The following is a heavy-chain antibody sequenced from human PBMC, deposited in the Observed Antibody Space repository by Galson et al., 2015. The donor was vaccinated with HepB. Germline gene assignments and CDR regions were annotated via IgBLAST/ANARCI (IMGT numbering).Heavy chain of an antibody. V-gene: IGHV3-21*01. J-gene: IGHJ4*02. CDR2: ITVSGLNI. CDR3: ARDHGYSSSWKYYFDY. CDR1: GFAFSNFG. D-gene: IGHD6-13*01. Sequence: SLRLSCAASGFAFSNFGLHWVRQAPGMGLEWVATITVSGLNIYYADSVKGRFTISRDNAENSLFLQMHNLRPEDTAVYYCARDHGYSSSWKYYFDYWGQGTLVTVSS.